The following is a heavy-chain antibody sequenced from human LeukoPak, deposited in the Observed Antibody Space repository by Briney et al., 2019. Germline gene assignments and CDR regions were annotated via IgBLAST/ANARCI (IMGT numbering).Heavy chain of an antibody. CDR1: RFTFSTYA. J-gene: IGHJ4*02. V-gene: IGHV3-23*01. CDR2: ISANGADK. D-gene: IGHD1-14*01. CDR3: ANYRKPQGLDY. Sequence: PGGSLRLSCAVSRFTFSTYAMSWVRQAPGQGLQWVSAISANGADKYYADYVKGRFTISRDNSKNTLFLQMTSLGVEDTAVYFCANYRKPQGLDYWAREPWSPSPQ.